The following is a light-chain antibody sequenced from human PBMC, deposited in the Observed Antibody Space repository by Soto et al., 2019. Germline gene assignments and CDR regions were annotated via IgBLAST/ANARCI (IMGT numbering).Light chain of an antibody. J-gene: IGLJ3*02. V-gene: IGLV1-47*02. CDR2: SDN. CDR3: AAWDDSLSGVV. Sequence: QSVLTQPPSASRTPGQRVTISCSGSSSNIGSNYVYWYQRLPGTAPKFLISSDNQRPSGVPDRFSGSKSGTSASLAIGGLRSEDEADYYCAAWDDSLSGVVFGGGTQLTVL. CDR1: SSNIGSNY.